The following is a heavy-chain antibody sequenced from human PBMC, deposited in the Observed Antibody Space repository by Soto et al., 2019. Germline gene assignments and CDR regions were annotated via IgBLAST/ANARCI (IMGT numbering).Heavy chain of an antibody. CDR2: FFWDDDK. V-gene: IGHV2-5*02. CDR1: GFSLRTNEMG. CDR3: ARRSVSETNYFDP. J-gene: IGHJ5*02. Sequence: SGPTLVNPTQTLTLTCTFSGFSLRTNEMGVGWIRQPPGKALEWLALFFWDDDKHTNPSLSARLTITKDTSKNQVVLTMTNIEPVDTATYYCARRSVSETNYFDPWGQGILVTVSS.